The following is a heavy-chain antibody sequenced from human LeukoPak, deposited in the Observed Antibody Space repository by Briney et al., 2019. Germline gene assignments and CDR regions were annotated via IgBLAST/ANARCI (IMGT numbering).Heavy chain of an antibody. D-gene: IGHD3-22*01. Sequence: GGSLRLSCAVSGITLSNYGMSWVRQAPGKGLEWVAGISDSGGSTNYADSVKRRFTISGDNPKNTLYLQMNSLRAEDTAVYFCAKRGVVIRVILVGFHKEAYYFDSWGQGALVTVSS. V-gene: IGHV3-23*01. CDR1: GITLSNYG. J-gene: IGHJ4*02. CDR3: AKRGVVIRVILVGFHKEAYYFDS. CDR2: ISDSGGST.